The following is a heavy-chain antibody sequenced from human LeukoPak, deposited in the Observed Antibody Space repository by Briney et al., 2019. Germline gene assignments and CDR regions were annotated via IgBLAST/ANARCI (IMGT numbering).Heavy chain of an antibody. CDR2: IWYDGSNK. V-gene: IGHV3-33*01. CDR1: GFSFSSYG. Sequence: GGSLRLSCAASGFSFSSYGMHWVRQAPGKGLEWVAVIWYDGSNKFYANSVKGRFTISRDNSKNTLYLQMNILRAEDTAVYCCARIAVADEYYYYTMDVWGQGTPVTVS. J-gene: IGHJ6*02. D-gene: IGHD6-19*01. CDR3: ARIAVADEYYYYTMDV.